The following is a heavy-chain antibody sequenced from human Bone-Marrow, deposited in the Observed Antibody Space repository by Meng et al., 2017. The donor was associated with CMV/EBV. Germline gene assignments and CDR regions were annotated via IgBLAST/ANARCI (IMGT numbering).Heavy chain of an antibody. CDR3: APGFRSWSGSYSS. D-gene: IGHD1-26*01. CDR2: ITHSGST. J-gene: IGHJ4*02. Sequence: QVHLQQWGAGLLKPSETLSLTCGVYGAPLSGYWSWVRQPPGKGLEWIGEITHSGSTNYNVSLKSRVTISIDTSKNQFSLKLSSVTATDTAVYYCAPGFRSWSGSYSSWGQGTLVTVSS. CDR1: GAPLSGY. V-gene: IGHV4-34*01.